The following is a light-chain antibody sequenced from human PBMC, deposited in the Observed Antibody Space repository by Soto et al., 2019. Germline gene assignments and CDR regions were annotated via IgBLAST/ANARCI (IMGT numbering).Light chain of an antibody. J-gene: IGKJ1*01. CDR2: GAS. CDR3: QQYDNWPWT. Sequence: EKVMTQSPATLSLSPGERATLSCRASQSVSDRLAWYQQKPGQAPRLVIYGASTRATGIPVRFSGSGSGTEFTLTISSLQSEDFAFYYCQQYDNWPWTFGQGTKV. V-gene: IGKV3-15*01. CDR1: QSVSDR.